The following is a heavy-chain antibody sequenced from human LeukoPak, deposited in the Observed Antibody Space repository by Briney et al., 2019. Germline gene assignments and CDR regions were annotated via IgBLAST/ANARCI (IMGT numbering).Heavy chain of an antibody. V-gene: IGHV3-23*01. Sequence: GGSLRLFCAASGFTFSSYAMSWVRQAPGKGLEWVSAISGSGGSTYYADSVKGRFTISRDNSKNTLYLQMNSLRAEDTAVYYCAGSGYYYGYFDYWGQGTLVTVSS. CDR1: GFTFSSYA. CDR2: ISGSGGST. D-gene: IGHD3-22*01. CDR3: AGSGYYYGYFDY. J-gene: IGHJ4*02.